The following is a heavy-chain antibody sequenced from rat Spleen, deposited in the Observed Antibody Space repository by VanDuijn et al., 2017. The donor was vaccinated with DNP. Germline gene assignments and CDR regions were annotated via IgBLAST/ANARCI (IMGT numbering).Heavy chain of an antibody. CDR3: ASWAPIAPLSTSNY. Sequence: EVQLVESGGGLVQPGRSMKLSCAASGFIFSNYYMAWVRQAPTKGLEWVASINTGGDNTYYRDSVKGRFTISRDNAENTVYLQMSSLRSEDTATYYCASWAPIAPLSTSNYWGQGVMVTVSS. V-gene: IGHV5-25*01. CDR1: GFIFSNYY. CDR2: INTGGDNT. D-gene: IGHD1-2*01. J-gene: IGHJ2*01.